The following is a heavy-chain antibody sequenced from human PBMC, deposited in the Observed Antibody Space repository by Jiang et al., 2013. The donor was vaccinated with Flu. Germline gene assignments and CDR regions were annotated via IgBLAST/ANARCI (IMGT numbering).Heavy chain of an antibody. CDR3: ARDSGDYGGRFDF. CDR2: IYYNGNT. D-gene: IGHD4-23*01. J-gene: IGHJ4*02. V-gene: IGHV4-59*01. CDR1: GGSISTYY. Sequence: GSGLVKPSETLSLTCTVSGGSISTYYWTWIRQPPGKGLEWIGYIYYNGNTNYNPSLKSRVTISVDTSKSQFSLRLTSVTAADTAVYYCARDSGDYGGRFDFWGQGTLVTVSS.